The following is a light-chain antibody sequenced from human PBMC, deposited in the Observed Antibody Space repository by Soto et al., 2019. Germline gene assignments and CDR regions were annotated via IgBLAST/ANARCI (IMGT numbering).Light chain of an antibody. V-gene: IGLV2-11*01. CDR2: DVT. CDR3: CSYAGSNNLV. Sequence: QSALTQPRSVSGSPGQSVTISCTGTSGDVGGYNYVSWYQQSPGKAPKLMIYDVTHRPSGVPGRFSGSKSGTTASLTISGLQPEDEADYYCCSYAGSNNLVFGGGTKVTVL. CDR1: SGDVGGYNY. J-gene: IGLJ2*01.